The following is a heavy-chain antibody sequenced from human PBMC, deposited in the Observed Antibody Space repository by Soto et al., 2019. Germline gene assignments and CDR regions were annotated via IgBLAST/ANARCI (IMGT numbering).Heavy chain of an antibody. J-gene: IGHJ2*01. V-gene: IGHV3-30-3*01. CDR3: ARDPLWGTAMVLWYFDL. CDR2: ISYDGSNK. D-gene: IGHD5-18*01. Sequence: QVQLVESGGGVVQPGRSLRLSCAASGFTFSSYAMYWVRQAPGTGLVWVAVISYDGSNKYYADSVKGRFTISRDNSKNTLYLQMNSLRAEDTAVYYCARDPLWGTAMVLWYFDLWGRGTLVTVSS. CDR1: GFTFSSYA.